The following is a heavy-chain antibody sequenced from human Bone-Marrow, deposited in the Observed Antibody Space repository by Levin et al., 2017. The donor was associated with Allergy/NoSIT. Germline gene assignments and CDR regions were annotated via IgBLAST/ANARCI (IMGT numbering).Heavy chain of an antibody. CDR3: ARDLGNIGYAFDY. D-gene: IGHD2-2*01. CDR2: ISGISSHM. J-gene: IGHJ4*02. Sequence: GGSLRLSCTASGFPFGNYAMTWVRQAPGKGLEWVAYISGISSHMYYADSVKGRFTVSRDNGKNSVSLQMTSLRDEDTGVYFCARDLGNIGYAFDYWCQVTLFTVSS. V-gene: IGHV3-48*02. CDR1: GFPFGNYA.